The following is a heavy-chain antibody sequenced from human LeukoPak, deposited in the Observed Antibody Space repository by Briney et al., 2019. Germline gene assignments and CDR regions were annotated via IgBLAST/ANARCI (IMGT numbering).Heavy chain of an antibody. J-gene: IGHJ3*02. CDR3: ASQGSSTAGPEGAFDI. CDR2: INHSGST. CDR1: GGSFSGYY. V-gene: IGHV4-34*01. Sequence: SETLSLTCAVYGGSFSGYYWSWIRQPPGKGLEWIGEINHSGSTNYNPSLKSRVTISVDTSKNQFSLKLSSVTAADTAVYYCASQGSSTAGPEGAFDIWGQGTMVTVSS. D-gene: IGHD2-2*01.